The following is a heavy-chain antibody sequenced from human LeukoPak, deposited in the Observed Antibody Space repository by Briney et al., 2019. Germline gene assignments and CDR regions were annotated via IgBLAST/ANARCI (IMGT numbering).Heavy chain of an antibody. CDR3: ADTFLEWLPFDY. D-gene: IGHD3-3*02. CDR1: GFTFSSYG. CDR2: IRYDGSNK. V-gene: IGHV3-30*02. Sequence: PGGSLRLSCAASGFTFSSYGMHWVRQAPGKGLEWVAFIRYDGSNKYYADSVKGRFTISRDNSKNTLYLQMNSLRADDTAIYYCADTFLEWLPFDYWGQGTLVTVSS. J-gene: IGHJ4*02.